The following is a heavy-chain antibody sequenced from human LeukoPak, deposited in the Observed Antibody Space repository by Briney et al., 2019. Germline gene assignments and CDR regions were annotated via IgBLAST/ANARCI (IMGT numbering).Heavy chain of an antibody. CDR3: AKDHTLRATNNDYGAPTSVRWGMDV. CDR2: ISYDGSNK. V-gene: IGHV3-30*18. J-gene: IGHJ6*02. Sequence: GRSLRLSCAASGFTFSSYGMHWVRQAPGKGLEWVAVISYDGSNKYYADSVKGRFTISRDNSKNTLYLQMNSLRAEDTAVYYCAKDHTLRATNNDYGAPTSVRWGMDVWGQGTTVTVSS. D-gene: IGHD4/OR15-4a*01. CDR1: GFTFSSYG.